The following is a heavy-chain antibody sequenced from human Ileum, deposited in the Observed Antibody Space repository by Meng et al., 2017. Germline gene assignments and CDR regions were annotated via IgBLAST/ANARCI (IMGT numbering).Heavy chain of an antibody. CDR1: GDSISSSNW. J-gene: IGHJ4*02. CDR3: ATNKNKKIDY. V-gene: IGHV4-4*02. D-gene: IGHD2/OR15-2a*01. CDR2: IFHTGST. Sequence: QVQLQGSGPGLVGPSGTLSLTCVVSGDSISSSNWWNWVRQPPGKGLEWIGEIFHTGSTNYNPSLKSRVTISADKSKNQFSLNLSSVTAADTAVYYCATNKNKKIDYWGQGTLVTVSS.